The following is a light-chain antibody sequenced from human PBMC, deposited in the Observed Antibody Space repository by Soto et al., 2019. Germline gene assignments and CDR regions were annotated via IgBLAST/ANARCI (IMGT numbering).Light chain of an antibody. CDR3: SSYGRSSLI. J-gene: IGLJ2*01. CDR1: SSDVGSYHY. Sequence: QSALTQPASVSGSPGQSITISCTGTSSDVGSYHYVSWYQQFPGEAPKLMIYEVTKRPSGISNRFSGSKSGNMASLTISGLQAEDEADYYCSSYGRSSLIFGGGTKVTVL. V-gene: IGLV2-14*01. CDR2: EVT.